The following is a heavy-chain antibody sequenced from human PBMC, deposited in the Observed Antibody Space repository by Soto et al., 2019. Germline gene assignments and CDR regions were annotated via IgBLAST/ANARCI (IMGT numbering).Heavy chain of an antibody. Sequence: GGSLGLCCAASGVPLSCSVIYWVLKPIGKGQAGVGRSGSRSNGYARAYAASVRGRITISRDESKNTAQLRMNNLNTEELAVYYCSRPGYSNYDSDYWGQGTLVTGS. D-gene: IGHD5-12*01. V-gene: IGHV3-73*01. CDR3: SRPGYSNYDSDY. CDR1: GVPLSCSV. J-gene: IGHJ4*02. CDR2: SGSRSNGYAR.